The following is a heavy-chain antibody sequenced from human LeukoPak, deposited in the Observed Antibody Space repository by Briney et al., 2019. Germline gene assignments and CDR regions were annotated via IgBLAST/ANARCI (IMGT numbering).Heavy chain of an antibody. D-gene: IGHD3-22*01. V-gene: IGHV1-18*01. CDR3: ASSMSSGYYCA. J-gene: IGHJ4*02. CDR1: GYTFTSYG. CDR2: ISAYNGNT. Sequence: ASVKVSCKASGYTFTSYGISWVRQAPGQGLEWMGWISAYNGNTNYAQKLQGRVTMTTDTSTSTAYMELSSLRSEDTAVYYCASSMSSGYYCAWGQGTLVTVSS.